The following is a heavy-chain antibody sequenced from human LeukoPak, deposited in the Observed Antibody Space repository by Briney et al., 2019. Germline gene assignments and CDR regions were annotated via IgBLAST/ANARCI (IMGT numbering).Heavy chain of an antibody. V-gene: IGHV3-30*02. Sequence: PGASLRLSCAASGFTFSSYEMNWVRQAPGKGLEWVAFIRYNGNNQYYADSVKGRFTISRDNSKNTLYLQMNSLKGDDTAVYYCAKDSAFYYIDVWGKGTTVIISS. J-gene: IGHJ6*03. CDR1: GFTFSSYE. CDR3: AKDSAFYYIDV. D-gene: IGHD3-10*01. CDR2: IRYNGNNQ.